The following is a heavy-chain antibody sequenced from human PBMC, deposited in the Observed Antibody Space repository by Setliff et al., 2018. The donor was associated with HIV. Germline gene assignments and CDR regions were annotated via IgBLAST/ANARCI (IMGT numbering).Heavy chain of an antibody. Sequence: KPSETLSLTCTVSGGSISSSGYYWGWIRQPPGKGLEWIGNIYYSGSTYYNPSLKSRVTIPEDTSKNQFSLKVSSVTAADTAVYYCARTKYDPSDAFDIWGPGTMVTVSS. J-gene: IGHJ3*02. CDR1: GGSISSSGYY. D-gene: IGHD1-1*01. CDR3: ARTKYDPSDAFDI. V-gene: IGHV4-39*07. CDR2: IYYSGST.